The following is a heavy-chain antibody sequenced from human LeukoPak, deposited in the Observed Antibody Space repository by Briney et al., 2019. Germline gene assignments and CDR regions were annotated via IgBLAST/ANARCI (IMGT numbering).Heavy chain of an antibody. CDR1: GGSFSGYY. Sequence: PSETLSLTCAVYGGSFSGYYWSWIRQPPGKGLEWIGEINHSGSTNYNPSLKSRVTISVDTSKNQFSLKLSSVTAADTAVYYCARGRRQYCSSTSCSAVDFDYWGQGTLVNVSS. V-gene: IGHV4-34*01. J-gene: IGHJ4*02. CDR2: INHSGST. D-gene: IGHD2-2*01. CDR3: ARGRRQYCSSTSCSAVDFDY.